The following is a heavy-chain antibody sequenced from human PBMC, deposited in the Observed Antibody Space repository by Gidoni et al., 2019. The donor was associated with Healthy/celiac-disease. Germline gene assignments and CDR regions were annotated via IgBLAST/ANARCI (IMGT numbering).Heavy chain of an antibody. Sequence: EVQLFESGGGLVQPGGSLRLSCAASGLTFSNYAMSWVRQDPGKGLEWVSAISGSGGSTYYADSVKGRFTISRDNSKNTLYLQMNSLRAEDTAVYYCAKRGASAEVYWGQGTLVTVSS. J-gene: IGHJ4*02. CDR3: AKRGASAEVY. CDR2: ISGSGGST. CDR1: GLTFSNYA. V-gene: IGHV3-23*01. D-gene: IGHD3-16*01.